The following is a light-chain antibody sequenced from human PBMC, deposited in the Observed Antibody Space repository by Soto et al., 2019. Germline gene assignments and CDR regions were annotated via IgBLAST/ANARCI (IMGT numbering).Light chain of an antibody. CDR2: GAS. Sequence: EIVMTQSPATLSVSPGERATLSCRASQSVSSNLAWYQQKPGQAPRLLIYGASTRATGIPARFRGSGSGTELTLPISSLQSEDFAVYDCQQYNNWPPWTFCQGTKVEIK. CDR3: QQYNNWPPWT. J-gene: IGKJ1*01. CDR1: QSVSSN. V-gene: IGKV3-15*01.